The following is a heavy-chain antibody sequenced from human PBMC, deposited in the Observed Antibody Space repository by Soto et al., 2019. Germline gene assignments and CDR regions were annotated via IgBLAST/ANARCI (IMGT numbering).Heavy chain of an antibody. J-gene: IGHJ6*02. CDR1: GYTFSNYY. Sequence: ASVKVSCKASGYTFSNYYIHWVRQAPGQGLEWMGAINPSGVSTTYAQNFQGRVTMTRDTSTSTVYMELSSLRFDDTAVYYCARLGTTYYYGMDVWGQGTTVTVSS. V-gene: IGHV1-46*01. CDR3: ARLGTTYYYGMDV. CDR2: INPSGVST. D-gene: IGHD7-27*01.